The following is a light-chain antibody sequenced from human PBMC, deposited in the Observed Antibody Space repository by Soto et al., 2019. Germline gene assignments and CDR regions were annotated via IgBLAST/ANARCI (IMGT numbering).Light chain of an antibody. J-gene: IGLJ3*02. Sequence: QSVLTQPPSASGTPGQRVTISCSGSTSNIGTNTVNWYQQLPGRAPKLLMYRNNQRPSGVPDRFSGSKSGTSASLAISGLQSEDEADYYCAAWDDNLIGVVFGGGTQVTVL. CDR3: AAWDDNLIGVV. CDR1: TSNIGTNT. V-gene: IGLV1-44*01. CDR2: RNN.